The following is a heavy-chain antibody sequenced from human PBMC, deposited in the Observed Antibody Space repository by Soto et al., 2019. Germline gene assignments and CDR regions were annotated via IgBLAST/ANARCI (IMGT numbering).Heavy chain of an antibody. CDR3: ASAKTSYGMDL. CDR2: MNPNSGNT. V-gene: IGHV1-8*01. Sequence: QVQLVQSGAEVKKPGASVKVSCKASGYTFTSYDINWVRQATGQGLEWMGWMNPNSGNTGPAQKFQGTVTMTPTTSTRTAYMPLSSLSSEDTAVYYCASAKTSYGMDLWGQGTTVTVSS. CDR1: GYTFTSYD. J-gene: IGHJ6*02.